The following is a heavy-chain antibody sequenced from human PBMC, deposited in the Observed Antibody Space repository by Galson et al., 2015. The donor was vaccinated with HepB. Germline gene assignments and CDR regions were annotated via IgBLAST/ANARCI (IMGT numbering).Heavy chain of an antibody. D-gene: IGHD2-2*01. V-gene: IGHV1-18*04. CDR3: ARGWPYCSSTSCFCYLDY. J-gene: IGHJ4*02. CDR1: GYTFTSYG. Sequence: SVKVSCEASGYTFTSYGISWVRQAPGQGLEWMGWISAYNGNTYYAQKLQGRVTITTDKSTSTAYMELRSLRSDDTAVYYCARGWPYCSSTSCFCYLDYWGQGTLVTVSS. CDR2: ISAYNGNT.